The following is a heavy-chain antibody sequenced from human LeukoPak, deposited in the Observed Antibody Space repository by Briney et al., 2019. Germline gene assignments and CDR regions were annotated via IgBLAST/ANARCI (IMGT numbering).Heavy chain of an antibody. V-gene: IGHV3-23*01. CDR2: ISASGGST. CDR3: AKEGLEMATITSYYYYGMDV. Sequence: GGSLRLSCAASGFTFSSSAMSWVRQVPGKGLEWVSGISASGGSTYYADSVRGRFTISRDNSKNTLYLQMNSLRAEDTAVYYCAKEGLEMATITSYYYYGMDVWGQGTTVTVSS. J-gene: IGHJ6*02. CDR1: GFTFSSSA. D-gene: IGHD5-24*01.